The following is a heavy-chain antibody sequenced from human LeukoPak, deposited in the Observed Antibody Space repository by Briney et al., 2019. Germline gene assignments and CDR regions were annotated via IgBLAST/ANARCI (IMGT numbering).Heavy chain of an antibody. CDR2: IIPIFGTP. CDR3: ARRLSKYQLRYFDY. V-gene: IGHV1-69*13. J-gene: IGHJ4*02. CDR1: GGTFRSYA. Sequence: ASVKVSCKASGGTFRSYAIRLVRPPPGPGLAWMGGIIPIFGTPNYAQKFQGRATITADEPPSTACMELSSLRSKDTAVYYCARRLSKYQLRYFDYWGQGTLVTVSS. D-gene: IGHD2-2*01.